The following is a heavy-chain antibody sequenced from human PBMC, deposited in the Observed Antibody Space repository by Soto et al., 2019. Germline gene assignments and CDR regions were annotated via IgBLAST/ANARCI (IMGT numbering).Heavy chain of an antibody. V-gene: IGHV3-74*01. J-gene: IGHJ6*02. CDR1: GFTFSSYW. CDR2: INSDGSST. CDR3: ARDSSSWEPYYYYGMGV. D-gene: IGHD6-13*01. Sequence: PGGSLRLSCAASGFTFSSYWMHWVRQAPGKGLVWVSRINSDGSSTSYADSVKGRFTISRDNAKNTLYLQMNSLRAEDTAVYYCARDSSSWEPYYYYGMGVWGQGTTVTVSS.